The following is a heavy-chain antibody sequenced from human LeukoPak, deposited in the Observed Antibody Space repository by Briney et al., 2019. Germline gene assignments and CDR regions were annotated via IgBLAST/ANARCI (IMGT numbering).Heavy chain of an antibody. Sequence: RGSLRLSCAASGFSFSDYYMSWIRQAPGKGLEWVSSISSSSSYIYYADSVKGRFTISRDNAKNSLYLQMNSLRAEDTAVYYCASSGYESSFDYWGQGTLVTVSS. CDR1: GFSFSDYY. CDR3: ASSGYESSFDY. J-gene: IGHJ4*02. CDR2: ISSSSSYI. D-gene: IGHD5-12*01. V-gene: IGHV3-11*06.